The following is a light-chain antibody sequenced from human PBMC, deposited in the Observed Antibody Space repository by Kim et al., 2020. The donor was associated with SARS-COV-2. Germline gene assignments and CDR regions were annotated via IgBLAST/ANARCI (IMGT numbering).Light chain of an antibody. CDR2: GAS. CDR1: QSVSSK. V-gene: IGKV3-15*01. Sequence: SVSPGERVTLSCRASQSVSSKLAWYQQKPGQAPRLLIYGASTRATGIPVRFSGSGSGTEFTLTISSLQSEDFALYHCQQYNKWPLTFGGGTKVDIK. CDR3: QQYNKWPLT. J-gene: IGKJ4*01.